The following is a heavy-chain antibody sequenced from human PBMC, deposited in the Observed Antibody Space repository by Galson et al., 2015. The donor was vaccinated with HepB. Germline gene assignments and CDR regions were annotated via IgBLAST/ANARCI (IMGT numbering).Heavy chain of an antibody. Sequence: SVKVSCKASGGPFSNYAISWVRQAPRQGLEWMGGILPSFGTPNYAQKFQGRVTITADASTNTAYMDLSSLRSDDTAVYFCAMSVAGTLDSWGQGTLVIVSS. CDR1: GGPFSNYA. V-gene: IGHV1-69*13. CDR2: ILPSFGTP. J-gene: IGHJ4*02. CDR3: AMSVAGTLDS. D-gene: IGHD5/OR15-5a*01.